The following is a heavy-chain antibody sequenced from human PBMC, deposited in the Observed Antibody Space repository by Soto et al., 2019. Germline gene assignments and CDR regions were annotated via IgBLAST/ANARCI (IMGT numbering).Heavy chain of an antibody. CDR2: INSDGSST. CDR3: ARVRVEQAITIFGVVTFPGYYYYMDV. V-gene: IGHV3-74*01. D-gene: IGHD3-3*01. J-gene: IGHJ6*03. CDR1: GFTFSSYW. Sequence: LRLSCAASGFTFSSYWMHWVRQAPGKGLVWVSRINSDGSSTSYADSVKGRFTISRDNAKNTLYLQMNSLRAEDTAVYYCARVRVEQAITIFGVVTFPGYYYYMDVWGKGTTVTVSS.